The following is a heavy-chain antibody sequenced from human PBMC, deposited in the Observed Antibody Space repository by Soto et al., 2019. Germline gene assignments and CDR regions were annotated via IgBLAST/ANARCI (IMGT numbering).Heavy chain of an antibody. V-gene: IGHV5-10-1*01. CDR3: AILCRGQWLYGMDV. J-gene: IGHJ6*02. CDR1: GYSFTSYW. D-gene: IGHD3-10*02. CDR2: IDPSDSYT. Sequence: GESLKISCKGSGYSFTSYWISWVRQMPGKGLEWMGRIDPSDSYTNYSPSFQGHVTISADKSISTAYLQWSSLKASDTAMYYCAILCRGQWLYGMDVWGQGSTVTVSS.